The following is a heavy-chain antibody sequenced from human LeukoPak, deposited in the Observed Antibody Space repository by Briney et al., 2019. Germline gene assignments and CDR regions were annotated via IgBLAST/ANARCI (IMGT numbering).Heavy chain of an antibody. CDR1: GFTFSSYA. Sequence: GGSLRLSCAASGFTFSSYAMSWVRQAPGKGLEWVSAISGSGGSTYYADSVKGRFTISRDNSKNTLYLQMNSLRAEDTAVYSCAKNGGSSWPVYYLDYWGQGTLVTVSS. CDR2: ISGSGGST. D-gene: IGHD6-13*01. J-gene: IGHJ4*02. CDR3: AKNGGSSWPVYYLDY. V-gene: IGHV3-23*01.